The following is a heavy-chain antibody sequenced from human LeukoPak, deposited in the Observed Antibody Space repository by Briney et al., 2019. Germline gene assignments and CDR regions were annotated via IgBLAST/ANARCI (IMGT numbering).Heavy chain of an antibody. D-gene: IGHD6-19*01. CDR1: GYTVTSYG. J-gene: IGHJ4*02. Sequence: ASVKVSCKASGYTVTSYGISWVRQAPGQGLEWMGWISAYNGNTNYAQKLQGRVTMTTDTSTSTAYMELRSLRSDDTAVYYCARGVRLEQWLVERLWDYWGQGTLVTVSS. V-gene: IGHV1-18*01. CDR3: ARGVRLEQWLVERLWDY. CDR2: ISAYNGNT.